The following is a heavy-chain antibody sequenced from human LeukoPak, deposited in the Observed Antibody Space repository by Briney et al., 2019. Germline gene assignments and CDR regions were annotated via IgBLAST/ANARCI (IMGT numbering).Heavy chain of an antibody. Sequence: ATVKLSCKVSGYTFTDYYMHWVPQAPGKGLEWMGLVDAEDGETIYAEKFQGRVTITADTSTDTAYMELSSLRSEDTAVYYCATAAYHAFDIWGQGTMVTVSS. D-gene: IGHD2-2*01. V-gene: IGHV1-69-2*01. CDR1: GYTFTDYY. CDR3: ATAAYHAFDI. J-gene: IGHJ3*02. CDR2: VDAEDGET.